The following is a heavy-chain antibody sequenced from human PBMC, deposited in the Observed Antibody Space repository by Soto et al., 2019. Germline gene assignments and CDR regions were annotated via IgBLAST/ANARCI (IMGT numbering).Heavy chain of an antibody. CDR1: GYTFTGYY. J-gene: IGHJ5*02. D-gene: IGHD4-17*01. Sequence: GASVKVSCKASGYTFTGYYMHWVRQAPGQGLEWMGWINPNSGGTNYAQKFQGRVTMTRDTSISTAYMELSRLRSDDTAVYYCARDRYGEDAPPFGPWGQGTLVTVSS. V-gene: IGHV1-2*02. CDR2: INPNSGGT. CDR3: ARDRYGEDAPPFGP.